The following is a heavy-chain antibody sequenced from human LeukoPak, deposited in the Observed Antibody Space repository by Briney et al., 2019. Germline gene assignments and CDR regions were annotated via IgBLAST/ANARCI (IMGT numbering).Heavy chain of an antibody. CDR1: GYTFTSYD. D-gene: IGHD3-10*01. CDR3: ARAYIRRNYYGSGSYFNY. CDR2: MNPNSGNT. V-gene: IGHV1-8*01. Sequence: GASVKVSCKASGYTFTSYDINWVRQATGQGLEWMGWMNPNSGNTGYAQKFQGRVTMTRNTSISTAYMELSSLRSEDTAVYYCARAYIRRNYYGSGSYFNYWGQGTLVTVSS. J-gene: IGHJ4*02.